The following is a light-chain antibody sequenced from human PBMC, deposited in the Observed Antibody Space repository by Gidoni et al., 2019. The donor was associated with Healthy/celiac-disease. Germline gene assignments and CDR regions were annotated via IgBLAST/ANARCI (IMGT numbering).Light chain of an antibody. CDR3: QQYYSTRLT. V-gene: IGKV4-1*01. Sequence: DIVMTQSTDSLAVSLGERATINCKSSQSVLFSSNNKNYLAWYQQKPGQPPKLLIYLASTRESGVPDRFSGSGSGTDFTLTISSLQAEDVAVYYCQQYYSTRLTFGGGTKVEIK. CDR1: QSVLFSSNNKNY. J-gene: IGKJ4*01. CDR2: LAS.